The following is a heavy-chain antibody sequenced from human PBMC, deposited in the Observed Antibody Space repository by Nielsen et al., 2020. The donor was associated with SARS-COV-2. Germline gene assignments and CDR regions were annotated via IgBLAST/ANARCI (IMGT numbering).Heavy chain of an antibody. V-gene: IGHV2-26*01. J-gene: IGHJ5*02. D-gene: IGHD3-22*01. CDR1: GFSLSNARMG. Sequence: SGPTLVKPTETLTLTCTVSGFSLSNARMGVSWIRQPPGKALEWLAHIFSNDEKSYSTSLKSRLTISKDTSKSQVVLTMTNMDPVDTATYYCARIYTEDYYDSSGYSNRECWFGPWGQGTLVTVSS. CDR3: ARIYTEDYYDSSGYSNRECWFGP. CDR2: IFSNDEK.